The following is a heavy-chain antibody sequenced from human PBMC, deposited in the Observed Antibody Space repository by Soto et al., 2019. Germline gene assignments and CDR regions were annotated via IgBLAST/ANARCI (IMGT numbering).Heavy chain of an antibody. CDR1: GVTFTGYY. D-gene: IGHD3-3*01. V-gene: IGHV1-69*13. CDR2: IIPMFGTA. CDR3: ERSVTYDFWSGYYTLDYFDY. Sequence: ASVTFSCRASGVTFTGYYMHWVRQAPGQGLEWMGGIIPMFGTANSAQNFEGRVTITAGESTSTADMELSSMRSEDTAVYYCERSVTYDFWSGYYTLDYFDYWGQGTLVTVSS. J-gene: IGHJ4*02.